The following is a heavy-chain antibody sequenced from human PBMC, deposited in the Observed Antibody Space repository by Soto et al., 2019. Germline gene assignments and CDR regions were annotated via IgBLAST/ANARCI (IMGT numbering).Heavy chain of an antibody. CDR1: GDSISSHKYY. J-gene: IGHJ4*02. D-gene: IGHD3-10*01. V-gene: IGHV4-39*01. Sequence: QLQLQESGPGLVKPSETLSLTCTVSGDSISSHKYYCGWIRQPPGKGLEWSGSMYHSGNTYHNPSLKRRVTISVATSKNQLCLNLGSVTAADTAVYYCARHRGPTGPNYWGQGTLVTVSS. CDR2: MYHSGNT. CDR3: ARHRGPTGPNY.